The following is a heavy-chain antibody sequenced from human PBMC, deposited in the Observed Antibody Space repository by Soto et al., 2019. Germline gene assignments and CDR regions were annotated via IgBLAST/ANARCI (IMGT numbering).Heavy chain of an antibody. D-gene: IGHD6-19*01. CDR2: IFYSGSTTY. CDR1: GGSISGHY. Sequence: SETLSLTCTVSGGSISGHYWIWIRQPPGEGMEWIGYIFYSGSTTYNNNPSLKSRVSISVDTSKNQFYLRLSSVTPADTALYYCARVGSSGWSPDYWGQGTLVTVSS. V-gene: IGHV4-59*11. J-gene: IGHJ4*02. CDR3: ARVGSSGWSPDY.